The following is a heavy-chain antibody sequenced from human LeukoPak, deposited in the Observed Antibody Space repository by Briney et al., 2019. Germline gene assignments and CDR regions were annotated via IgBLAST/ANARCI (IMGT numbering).Heavy chain of an antibody. CDR1: GFTFSDYY. CDR2: ISSSGSTI. J-gene: IGHJ6*02. CDR3: ARDPVTLYYYYGMDV. V-gene: IGHV3-11*01. Sequence: GGSLRLSCAASGFTFSDYYMSWIRQAPGKGLEWVSYISSSGSTIYYADSVKGRFTISRDNAKNSLYLQMNSLRAEDTAAYYCARDPVTLYYYYGMDVWGQGTTVTVSS. D-gene: IGHD4-17*01.